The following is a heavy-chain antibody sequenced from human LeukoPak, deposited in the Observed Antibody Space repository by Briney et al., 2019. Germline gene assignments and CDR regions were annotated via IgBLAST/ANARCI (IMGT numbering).Heavy chain of an antibody. D-gene: IGHD3-10*01. CDR3: ARDPRYGSGSPGWFDP. V-gene: IGHV4-38-2*02. Sequence: SETLSLTCTVSGYSISSGYYWGWIRQPPGKGLEWIESIYHSGSTYYNPSLKSRVTISVDTSKNQFSLKLSSVTAADTAVYYCARDPRYGSGSPGWFDPWGQGTLVTVSS. J-gene: IGHJ5*02. CDR1: GYSISSGYY. CDR2: IYHSGST.